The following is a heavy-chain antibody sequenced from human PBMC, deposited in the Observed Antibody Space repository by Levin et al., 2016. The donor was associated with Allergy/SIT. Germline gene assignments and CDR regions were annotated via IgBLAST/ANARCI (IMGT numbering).Heavy chain of an antibody. CDR2: ISAYNGNT. J-gene: IGHJ6*02. CDR3: ARDGGYPLHYYYGMDV. V-gene: IGHV1-18*01. Sequence: WVRQAPGQGLEWMGWISAYNGNTNYAQKLQGRVTMTTDTSTSTAYMELRSLRSDDTAVYYCARDGGYPLHYYYGMDVWGQGTTVTVSS. D-gene: IGHD3-16*02.